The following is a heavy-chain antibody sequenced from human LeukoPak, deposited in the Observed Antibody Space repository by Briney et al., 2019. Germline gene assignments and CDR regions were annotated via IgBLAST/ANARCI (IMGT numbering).Heavy chain of an antibody. CDR1: GFTFSSYA. D-gene: IGHD6-25*01. J-gene: IGHJ6*02. V-gene: IGHV3-23*01. CDR3: ASDRVNYGLDV. CDR2: ISGSGGST. Sequence: GWSLRLSCAASGFTFSSYAMSWVRQAPGKGLEWVSAISGSGGSTYYADSVKGRFTISRDNSKNTLYLQMSSLRVDDTAVYYCASDRVNYGLDVWGQGTTVSVSS.